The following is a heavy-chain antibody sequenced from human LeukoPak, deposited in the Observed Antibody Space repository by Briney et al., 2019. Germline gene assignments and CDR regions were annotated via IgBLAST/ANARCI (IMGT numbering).Heavy chain of an antibody. J-gene: IGHJ5*02. CDR2: IYYSGST. V-gene: IGHV4-30-4*08. CDR3: ARDVGSSGWYGGFTVA. D-gene: IGHD6-19*01. CDR1: GGSISSGDYY. Sequence: PSETLSLTCTVSGGSISSGDYYWSWIRQPPGKGLEWIGYIYYSGSTYYNPSLKSRVTISVDTSKNQFSLKLGSVTAADTAGYYCARDVGSSGWYGGFTVAWGQGTLVTVSS.